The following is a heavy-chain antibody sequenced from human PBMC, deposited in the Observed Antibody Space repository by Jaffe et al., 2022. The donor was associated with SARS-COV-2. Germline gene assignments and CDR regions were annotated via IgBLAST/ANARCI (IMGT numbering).Heavy chain of an antibody. J-gene: IGHJ4*02. V-gene: IGHV3-23*01. CDR3: ATLEWWELSF. CDR1: GFTFSSYA. D-gene: IGHD2-15*01. Sequence: EVHLLESGGGLVQPGGSLRLSCVASGFTFSSYAMSWVRQAPGKGLEWVSAIRGSADSPGRTFYADSVKGRFTVSRDNSKNTVYMQMNSLRPEDTAVYYCATLEWWELSFWGQGTLVTVSS. CDR2: IRGSADSPGRT.